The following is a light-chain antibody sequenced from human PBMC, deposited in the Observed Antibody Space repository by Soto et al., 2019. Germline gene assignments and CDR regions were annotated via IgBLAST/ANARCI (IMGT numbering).Light chain of an antibody. CDR3: QVWDFSSDHVV. CDR2: DDS. J-gene: IGLJ3*02. Sequence: SYVLTQPPSVSVAPGQTASITCGGNNIGSKSVHWYQQKPGQAPLVVVFDDSVRPSGIPDRFSGSNSGNTATLTISRVEAGDEADYYCQVWDFSSDHVVFGGGTQLTVL. V-gene: IGLV3-21*02. CDR1: NIGSKS.